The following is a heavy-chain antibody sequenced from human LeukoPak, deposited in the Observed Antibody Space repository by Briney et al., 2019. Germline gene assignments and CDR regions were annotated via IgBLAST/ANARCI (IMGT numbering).Heavy chain of an antibody. D-gene: IGHD4-23*01. J-gene: IGHJ4*02. CDR3: ARERDGGNPGYYYFDY. CDR2: INHSGST. V-gene: IGHV4-34*01. CDR1: GGSFSGYY. Sequence: SETLSLICAVYGGSFSGYYWSWSRQPPGKGLEWIGEINHSGSTNYNPSLKSRVTISVDTSKNQFSLKLSSVTAADTAVYYCARERDGGNPGYYYFDYWGQGTLVTVSS.